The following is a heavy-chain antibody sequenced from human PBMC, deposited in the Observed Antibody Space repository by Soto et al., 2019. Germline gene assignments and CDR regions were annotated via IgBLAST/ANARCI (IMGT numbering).Heavy chain of an antibody. J-gene: IGHJ3*02. CDR1: GFTFNTYE. CDR3: ASIALRPNAFDI. CDR2: ISSSGSTI. D-gene: IGHD2-21*01. V-gene: IGHV3-48*03. Sequence: EVQVVESGGGLVQPGGSLRLSCAASGFTFNTYEMNWVRQAPGKGLEWVSYISSSGSTIYYADSVKGRFTISRDNAKNSLFLQMNSLRAEDTAVYYCASIALRPNAFDIWGQGTLVTVSS.